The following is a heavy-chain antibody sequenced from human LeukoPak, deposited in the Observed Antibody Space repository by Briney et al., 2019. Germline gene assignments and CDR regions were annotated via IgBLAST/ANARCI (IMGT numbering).Heavy chain of an antibody. Sequence: ASVKVSCKASGYTFTGSYMHWVRQAPGQGLEWMGWINPKSGGKNYAQKFQGRVTMTRDTSISTAYLELSRLRSDDTAVDFCSRAITMVRGVIILNWFDPWGQGTLVTVSS. CDR3: SRAITMVRGVIILNWFDP. CDR1: GYTFTGSY. D-gene: IGHD3-10*01. CDR2: INPKSGGK. V-gene: IGHV1-2*02. J-gene: IGHJ5*02.